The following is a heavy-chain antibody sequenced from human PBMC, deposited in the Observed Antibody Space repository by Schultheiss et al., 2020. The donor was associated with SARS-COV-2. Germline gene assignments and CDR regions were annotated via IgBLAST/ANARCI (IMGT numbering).Heavy chain of an antibody. CDR3: ERVQSAMIVVINDAFDI. CDR2: IIPIFGTA. D-gene: IGHD3-22*01. V-gene: IGHV1-69*13. Sequence: SVKVSCKASGGTFSSYAMSWVRQAPGQGLEWMGGIIPIFGTANYAQKFQGRVTITADESTSTAYMELSSLRSEDTAVYYCERVQSAMIVVINDAFDIWGQGTMVTVSS. CDR1: GGTFSSYA. J-gene: IGHJ3*02.